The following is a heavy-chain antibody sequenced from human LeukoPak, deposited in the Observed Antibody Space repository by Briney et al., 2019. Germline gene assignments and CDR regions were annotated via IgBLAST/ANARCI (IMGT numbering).Heavy chain of an antibody. V-gene: IGHV3-23*01. D-gene: IGHD4-17*01. CDR1: GFTFSSFA. J-gene: IGHJ5*02. CDR3: TKDPNGDYVGAFDP. Sequence: GGSLRLSCAASGFTFSSFAMTWVRQAPGKGLEWVSSITGNHGPTYNTDSVKGRFTISKDNSQNTLYLQMNSLRAEDTAVYYCTKDPNGDYVGAFDPWGQGTLVTVSS. CDR2: ITGNHGPT.